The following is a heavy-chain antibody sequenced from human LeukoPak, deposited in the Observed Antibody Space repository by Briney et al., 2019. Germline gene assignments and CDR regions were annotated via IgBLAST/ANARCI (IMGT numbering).Heavy chain of an antibody. CDR2: IYDSGAT. J-gene: IGHJ4*02. Sequence: SETLSLTCAVSGGSISSSSSICWTWVRQPPGKGLEWIGEIYDSGATNYDPSLKSRVTMLLDKSKNQFSLKPNSVTAADTAVYYCARNGGNSDNDYWGQGTLVTVSA. CDR3: ARNGGNSDNDY. D-gene: IGHD4-23*01. CDR1: GGSISSSSSIC. V-gene: IGHV4-4*02.